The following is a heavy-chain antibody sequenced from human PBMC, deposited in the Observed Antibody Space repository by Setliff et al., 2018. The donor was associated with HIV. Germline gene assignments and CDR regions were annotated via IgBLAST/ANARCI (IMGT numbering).Heavy chain of an antibody. J-gene: IGHJ4*02. Sequence: SVGSLRLSCAASGFTFSSYWMHWVRQVPGKGLVWVSRINSDGSSTTYADFVKGRFTISRDNAKNTLYLQMNSLRAEDTAVYSCARARGGNSEWSYWGQGTLVTVSS. CDR2: INSDGSST. V-gene: IGHV3-74*03. CDR1: GFTFSSYW. CDR3: ARARGGNSEWSY. D-gene: IGHD2-15*01.